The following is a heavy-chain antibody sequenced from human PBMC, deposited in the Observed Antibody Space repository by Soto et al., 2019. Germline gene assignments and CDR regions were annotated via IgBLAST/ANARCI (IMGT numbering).Heavy chain of an antibody. CDR3: ARDQIVRSGSYADYYYYGMDV. CDR2: IYYSGST. Sequence: SETLSLTCTVSGGSISSGGYYWSWIRQHPGKGLEWIGYIYYSGSTYYNPSLKSRVTISVDTSKNQFSLKLSSVTAADTAVYYCARDQIVRSGSYADYYYYGMDVWGQGTTVTVSS. V-gene: IGHV4-31*03. CDR1: GGSISSGGYY. D-gene: IGHD3-10*01. J-gene: IGHJ6*02.